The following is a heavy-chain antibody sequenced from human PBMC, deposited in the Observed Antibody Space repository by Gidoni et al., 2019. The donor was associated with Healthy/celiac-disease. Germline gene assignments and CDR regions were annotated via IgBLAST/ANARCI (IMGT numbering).Heavy chain of an antibody. CDR2: ISYDGSNK. CDR1: GFTFTSSG. CDR3: AKDEQSGSYYRLSDAFDI. D-gene: IGHD1-26*01. J-gene: IGHJ3*02. Sequence: QVQLVESGGGVVQPGRSLRLSCAASGFTFTSSGRHWVRQAPGKGLEWVAVISYDGSNKYYADSVKGRFTISRDNSKNTLYLQMNSLRAEDTAVYYCAKDEQSGSYYRLSDAFDIWGQGTMVTVSS. V-gene: IGHV3-30*18.